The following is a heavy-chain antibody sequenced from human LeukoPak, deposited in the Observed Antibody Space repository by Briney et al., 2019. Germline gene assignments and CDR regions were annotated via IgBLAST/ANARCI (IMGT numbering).Heavy chain of an antibody. J-gene: IGHJ3*02. V-gene: IGHV3-21*01. Sequence: GGSLRLSCAASGFTFSRYSMNWVRQAPGEGLEWVSYISSSRSYIYYADSVKRRFTLSRDNAKNSLYLQMNSLRAETTAVYCCASSRWSEGIWGQGTMVIVSS. D-gene: IGHD6-13*01. CDR2: ISSSRSYI. CDR3: ASSRWSEGI. CDR1: GFTFSRYS.